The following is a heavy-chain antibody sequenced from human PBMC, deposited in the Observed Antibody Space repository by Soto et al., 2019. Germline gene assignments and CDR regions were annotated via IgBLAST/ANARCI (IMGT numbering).Heavy chain of an antibody. CDR1: GFTFSSYA. V-gene: IGHV3-23*01. CDR3: AKAPQQLENYYYYYMDV. D-gene: IGHD6-13*01. Sequence: GGSLRLSCAASGFTFSSYAMSWVRQAPGKGLEWVSAISGSGGSTYYADSVKGRFTISRDNSKNTLYLQMNSLRAEDTAVYYCAKAPQQLENYYYYYMDVWGKGTTVTVSS. J-gene: IGHJ6*03. CDR2: ISGSGGST.